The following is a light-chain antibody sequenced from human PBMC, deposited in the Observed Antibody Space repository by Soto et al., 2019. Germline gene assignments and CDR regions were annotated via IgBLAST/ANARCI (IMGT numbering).Light chain of an antibody. Sequence: ATQMTQSPSSLSASVGDRVTITCRASQFNRNDLGWYQQKPGKAPKLLIFAASKLQSGVPSRFSGSGSGTDFTLTISSLQTEDFATYYCLQDYTYPLTFGGGTSVEIK. CDR2: AAS. CDR3: LQDYTYPLT. J-gene: IGKJ4*01. CDR1: QFNRND. V-gene: IGKV1-6*02.